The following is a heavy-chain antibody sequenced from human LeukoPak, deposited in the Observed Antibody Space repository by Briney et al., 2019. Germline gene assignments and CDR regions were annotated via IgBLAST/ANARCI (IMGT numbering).Heavy chain of an antibody. CDR3: ARHRSRMVRGGDWFDP. Sequence: ASAKVSRKASGYTFSSYSISWVRQAPGQGLEWMGWISAYSGNTNYAHKLQGRVTMTTDTSTSTAYMELRSLRSDDTAVYYCARHRSRMVRGGDWFDPWGQGTLVTVSS. CDR2: ISAYSGNT. J-gene: IGHJ5*02. D-gene: IGHD3-10*01. CDR1: GYTFSSYS. V-gene: IGHV1-18*01.